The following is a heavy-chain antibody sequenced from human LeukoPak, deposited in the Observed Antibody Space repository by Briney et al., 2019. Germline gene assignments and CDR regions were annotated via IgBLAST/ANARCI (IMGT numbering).Heavy chain of an antibody. CDR3: AKDRCSNGVGCYYYYMDV. D-gene: IGHD2-8*01. V-gene: IGHV3-23*01. CDR2: ISISGSNT. J-gene: IGHJ6*03. Sequence: GGSLRLSCAASGFTFSSYGMSWVRQAPGKGLEWVSVISISGSNTYYADSVKGRFSISRDSSKNILYLQMNSLRAEDTAVYYCAKDRCSNGVGCYYYYMDVWGKGTTVTISS. CDR1: GFTFSSYG.